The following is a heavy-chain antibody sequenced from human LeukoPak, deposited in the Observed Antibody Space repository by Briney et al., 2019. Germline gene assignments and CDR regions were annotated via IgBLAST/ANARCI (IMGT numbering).Heavy chain of an antibody. J-gene: IGHJ3*02. V-gene: IGHV3-21*04. CDR3: AREGPTAFDI. CDR1: GFTFTSYS. Sequence: GGSLRLSCSASGFTFTSYSMNWVRQAPGKGLEWVSSISNRGDYIYYADSVKGRFTISRDNAKNSLYLQMNSLRAEDTAVYYCAREGPTAFDIWGQGTMVTVSS. CDR2: ISNRGDYI.